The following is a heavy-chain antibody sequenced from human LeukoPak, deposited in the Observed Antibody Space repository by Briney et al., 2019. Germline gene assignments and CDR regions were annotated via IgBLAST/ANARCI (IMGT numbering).Heavy chain of an antibody. CDR1: GFTFSDYA. V-gene: IGHV3-48*02. D-gene: IGHD1-26*01. CDR2: ITSSSGTI. CDR3: ARGVGVTDY. Sequence: GGSLRLSCAASGFTFSDYAMNWVRQAPGKGLEWVSYITSSSGTIYYADSVKGRFTISRDNAENSLYLQMNSLRDEDTAVYYCARGVGVTDYWGQETLVTVSS. J-gene: IGHJ4*02.